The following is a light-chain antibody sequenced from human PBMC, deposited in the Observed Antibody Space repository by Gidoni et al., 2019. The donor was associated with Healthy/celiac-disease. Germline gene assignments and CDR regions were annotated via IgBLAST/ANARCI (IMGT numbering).Light chain of an antibody. J-gene: IGLJ1*01. CDR1: KLGDKY. V-gene: IGLV3-1*01. CDR2: QDS. CDR3: QAWDSSTAHYV. Sequence: SYALTQLLSVSLSPGQTASITCSGVKLGDKYACWYQQKPGQSPMLVIYQDSKRPSGIPERFSGSNSGNTATLTISGTQAMDEADYYCQAWDSSTAHYVFGTGTKVTVL.